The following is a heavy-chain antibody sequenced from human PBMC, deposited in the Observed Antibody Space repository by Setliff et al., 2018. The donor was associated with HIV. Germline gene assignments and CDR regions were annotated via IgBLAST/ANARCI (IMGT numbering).Heavy chain of an antibody. J-gene: IGHJ4*02. CDR2: VYHTGST. D-gene: IGHD1-1*01. CDR1: GYSISSRYY. V-gene: IGHV4-38-2*02. Sequence: SETLSLTCTVSGYSISSRYYWGWIRQPPGKGLEWIGSVYHTGSTYYNPSLKSRVTMSADTSKNQFSLKLSSVTAADTAVYYCARDLRGTQSSDYWGQGTLVTVSS. CDR3: ARDLRGTQSSDY.